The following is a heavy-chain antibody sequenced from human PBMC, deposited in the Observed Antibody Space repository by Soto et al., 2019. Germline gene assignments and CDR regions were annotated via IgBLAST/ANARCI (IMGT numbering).Heavy chain of an antibody. Sequence: ASVQVSCKASGYTFTGYYMHWVRQAPGQGLEWMGWINPNSGGTNYAQKFQGWVTMTRDTSISTAYMELSRLRSDDTAVYYCARGGVTIFGVGGGYYFDYWGQGTLVTVSS. V-gene: IGHV1-2*04. J-gene: IGHJ4*02. CDR3: ARGGVTIFGVGGGYYFDY. D-gene: IGHD3-3*01. CDR2: INPNSGGT. CDR1: GYTFTGYY.